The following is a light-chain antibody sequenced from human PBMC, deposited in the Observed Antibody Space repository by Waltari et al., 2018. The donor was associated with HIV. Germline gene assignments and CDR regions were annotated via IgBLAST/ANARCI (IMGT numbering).Light chain of an antibody. CDR2: KAS. CDR1: QTISDW. J-gene: IGKJ4*01. V-gene: IGKV1-5*03. CDR3: QQYNSFSLT. Sequence: IQMTQSPSTLSASVGDRVAITCRASQTISDWLAWYQQKPGKAPKLLIYKASNLQSGVPSRFSGGGSGTEFTLTISSLQLDDFATYYCQQYNSFSLTFGGGTKVESK.